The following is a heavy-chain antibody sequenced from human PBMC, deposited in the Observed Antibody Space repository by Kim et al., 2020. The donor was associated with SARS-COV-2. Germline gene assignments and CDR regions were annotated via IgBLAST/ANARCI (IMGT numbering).Heavy chain of an antibody. CDR2: IIPILGIA. J-gene: IGHJ4*02. D-gene: IGHD3-10*01. CDR1: GGTFSSYA. Sequence: SVKVSCKASGGTFSSYAISWVRQAPGQGLEWMGRIIPILGIANYAQKFQGRVTITADKSTSTAYMELSSLRSEDTAVYYCARSRYYGSGSYLYYFDYWGQGTLVTVSS. V-gene: IGHV1-69*04. CDR3: ARSRYYGSGSYLYYFDY.